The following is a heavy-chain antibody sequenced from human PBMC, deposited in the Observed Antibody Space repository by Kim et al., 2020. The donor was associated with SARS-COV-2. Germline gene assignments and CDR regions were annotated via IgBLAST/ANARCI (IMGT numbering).Heavy chain of an antibody. J-gene: IGHJ4*02. Sequence: YNTSLKSRVTISVDTAKNQFALKLSSVTAADTAVYYCARGHYYGSGRLDYWGQGTLVTVSS. V-gene: IGHV4-34*01. D-gene: IGHD3-10*01. CDR3: ARGHYYGSGRLDY.